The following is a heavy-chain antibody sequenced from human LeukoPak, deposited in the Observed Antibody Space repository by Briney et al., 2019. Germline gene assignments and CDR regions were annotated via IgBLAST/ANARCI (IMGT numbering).Heavy chain of an antibody. Sequence: ASVKVSCKASGYTFTSYYTHWVRQAPGQGLEWMGIINPSGGSTSYAQKFQGRVTMTRDMSTSTVYMELSSLRSEDTAVYYCARERIAAAGNNNWFDPWGQGTLVTVSS. J-gene: IGHJ5*02. D-gene: IGHD6-13*01. CDR1: GYTFTSYY. CDR2: INPSGGST. CDR3: ARERIAAAGNNNWFDP. V-gene: IGHV1-46*01.